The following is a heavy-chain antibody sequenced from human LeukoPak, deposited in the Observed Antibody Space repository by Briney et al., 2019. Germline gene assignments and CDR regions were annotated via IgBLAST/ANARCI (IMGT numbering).Heavy chain of an antibody. CDR2: TCYRSKWYN. D-gene: IGHD2-15*01. CDR3: ARAFHSYYFDY. J-gene: IGHJ4*02. Sequence: SQTLSLTCAISGDSVSSNTAAWNRLRQSPSRGLEWLGRTCYRSKWYNDYAVSVKSRITINPDTSKNQFSLQLDSVTPEDTAVYYCARAFHSYYFDYWGQGTLVTVSS. CDR1: GDSVSSNTAA. V-gene: IGHV6-1*01.